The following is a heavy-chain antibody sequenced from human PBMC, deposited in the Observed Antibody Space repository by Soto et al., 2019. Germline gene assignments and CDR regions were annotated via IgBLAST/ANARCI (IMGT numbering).Heavy chain of an antibody. Sequence: PSETLSLTCAVYGGSFSGYYWSWIRQPPGKGLEWIGEINHSGSTNYNPSLKSRVTISVDTSKNQFSLKLSSVTAADTAVYYCARDYIFYYYGMDVWGQGTTVTVS. CDR3: ARDYIFYYYGMDV. D-gene: IGHD4-4*01. CDR1: GGSFSGYY. J-gene: IGHJ6*02. CDR2: INHSGST. V-gene: IGHV4-34*01.